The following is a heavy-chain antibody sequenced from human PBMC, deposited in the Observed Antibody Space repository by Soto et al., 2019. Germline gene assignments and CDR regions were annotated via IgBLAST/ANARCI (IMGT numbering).Heavy chain of an antibody. CDR2: ISSSGGST. J-gene: IGHJ4*02. CDR3: ARRGPGTYFDY. CDR1: GFTFSSDA. V-gene: IGHV3-23*01. Sequence: GGSLRLSCAASGFTFSSDAMNWVRQAPGKGLEWVSVISSSGGSTYYADSVKGRFTISRDNSKNTLYLQMNSLRAEDTAVYYCARRGPGTYFDYWGQGTLVTVSS. D-gene: IGHD6-13*01.